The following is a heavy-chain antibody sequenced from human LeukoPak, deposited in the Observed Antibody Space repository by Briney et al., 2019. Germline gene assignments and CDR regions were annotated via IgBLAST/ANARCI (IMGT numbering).Heavy chain of an antibody. CDR1: GGSISSYY. J-gene: IGHJ4*02. D-gene: IGHD6-19*01. V-gene: IGHV4-59*01. CDR3: AREKQWLVLGGYFDY. CDR2: IYYSGST. Sequence: SETLSLTCTVSGGSISSYYWSWIRQPPGKGLEWIGYIYYSGSTNYNPSLKSRVTITVDTSKNQFSLKLSSVTAADTAVFYCAREKQWLVLGGYFDYWGQGTLVTVSS.